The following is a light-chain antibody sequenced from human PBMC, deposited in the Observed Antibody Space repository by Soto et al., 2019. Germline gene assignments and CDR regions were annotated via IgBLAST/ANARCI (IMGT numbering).Light chain of an antibody. V-gene: IGKV3-15*01. Sequence: EIVMTQSQALLSLSPGERATLSCRASQSVSSYLAWYQQRPGQAPRLLIYGASTRATGIPARFSGNGYETEFTITISRLQSEDFAIYYCQQYKHWPPWLTVGGGTKVDI. CDR2: GAS. CDR1: QSVSSY. J-gene: IGKJ4*01. CDR3: QQYKHWPPWLT.